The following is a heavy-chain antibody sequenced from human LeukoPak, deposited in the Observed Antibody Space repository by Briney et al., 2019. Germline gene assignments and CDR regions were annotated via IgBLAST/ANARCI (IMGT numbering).Heavy chain of an antibody. CDR2: ISISTTTL. CDR3: AKGRNEDGDAALNY. CDR1: GFTFSNYG. D-gene: IGHD4-17*01. J-gene: IGHJ4*02. V-gene: IGHV3-48*01. Sequence: GGSLRLSCAASGFTFSNYGMTWVRQAPGKGLEWISYISISTTTLYYADSVKGRFTISRDNSKNTLYLQMNSLRAEDTAAYHCAKGRNEDGDAALNYWGQGTLVTVSS.